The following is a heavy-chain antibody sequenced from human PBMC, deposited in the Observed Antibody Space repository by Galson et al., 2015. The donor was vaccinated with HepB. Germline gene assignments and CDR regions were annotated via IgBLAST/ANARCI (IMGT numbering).Heavy chain of an antibody. J-gene: IGHJ4*02. CDR1: GYTFTSYT. CDR3: ARDRDSSGYLKPEDY. Sequence: SVKVSCKASGYTFTSYTMNWVRQAPGQGLGWMGWINTNTGNPTYAQGFTGRFVFSSDTSVSTAYLQISSLKAEDTAVYYCARDRDSSGYLKPEDYWGQGTLVTVSS. D-gene: IGHD3-22*01. CDR2: INTNTGNP. V-gene: IGHV7-4-1*02.